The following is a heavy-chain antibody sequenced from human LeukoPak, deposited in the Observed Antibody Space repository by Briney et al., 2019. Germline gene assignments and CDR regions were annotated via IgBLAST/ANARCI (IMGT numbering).Heavy chain of an antibody. J-gene: IGHJ4*02. V-gene: IGHV3-9*01. D-gene: IGHD6-19*01. CDR2: INWNSGSI. CDR3: ARGLSSGWYYFDY. CDR1: GFTFDDYG. Sequence: SGGSLRLSCASSGFTFDDYGMHWVRQAPGKGQDWVSGINWNSGSIGYADSVKGRFTISRDNAKNSLYLQMNSLRAEDTALYYCARGLSSGWYYFDYWGQGTLVTVSS.